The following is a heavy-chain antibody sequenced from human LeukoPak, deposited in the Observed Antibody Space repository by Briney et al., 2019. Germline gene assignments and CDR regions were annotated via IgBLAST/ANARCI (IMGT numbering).Heavy chain of an antibody. J-gene: IGHJ3*02. V-gene: IGHV3-30*02. CDR1: GFTFSSYG. Sequence: PGGSLRLSCAASGFTFSSYGMHWVRQAPGKGLEWVAFIQYDGSNKYYADSVKGRFTISRDNSKNTLYLQMNSLRAEDTAVYYCAKDQWSSLVRGAFDIWGQGTMVTVSS. D-gene: IGHD6-13*01. CDR3: AKDQWSSLVRGAFDI. CDR2: IQYDGSNK.